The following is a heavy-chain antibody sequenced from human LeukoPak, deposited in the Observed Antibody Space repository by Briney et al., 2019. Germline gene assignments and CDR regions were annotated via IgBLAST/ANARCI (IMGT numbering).Heavy chain of an antibody. J-gene: IGHJ5*02. CDR1: GFTFSNYE. CDR3: AISASGNLFGS. V-gene: IGHV3-48*03. CDR2: ISHTGRTI. D-gene: IGHD4-23*01. Sequence: GGSLRLSCAASGFTFSNYEMSWVRQAPGKGREWMSYISHTGRTIYYADSVKGRFSISRDDAKSSVFLQVNSLRDEDTAIYYCAISASGNLFGSWGQGTPVTVSS.